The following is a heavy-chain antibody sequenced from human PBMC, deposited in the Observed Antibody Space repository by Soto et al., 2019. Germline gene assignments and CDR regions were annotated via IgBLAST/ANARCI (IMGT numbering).Heavy chain of an antibody. V-gene: IGHV4-31*03. Sequence: QVQLQESGPGLVKPSQTLSLTCNVSGGSISSGGYYWSWIRQHPGKGLEWIGYIYHSGSTYYNPSLKARVTMSVDTSKNQFSLKLSSVTAADTPVYSCAREAAGLGNWFDPWGQGTLVTVSS. CDR3: AREAAGLGNWFDP. J-gene: IGHJ5*02. CDR2: IYHSGST. CDR1: GGSISSGGYY. D-gene: IGHD6-13*01.